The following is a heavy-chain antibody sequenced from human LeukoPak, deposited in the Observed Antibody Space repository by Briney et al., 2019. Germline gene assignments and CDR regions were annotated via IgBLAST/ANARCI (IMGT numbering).Heavy chain of an antibody. D-gene: IGHD2-15*01. CDR1: GGSFSGYY. CDR3: ARAYRHCSGGSCRPYWYFDL. J-gene: IGHJ2*01. CDR2: INHSGST. V-gene: IGHV4-34*01. Sequence: SETLSLTCAVYGGSFSGYYWSRIRQPPGKGLEWIGEINHSGSTNYNPSLKSRVTISVDTSKNQFSLKLSSVTAADTAVYYCARAYRHCSGGSCRPYWYFDLWGRGTLVTVSS.